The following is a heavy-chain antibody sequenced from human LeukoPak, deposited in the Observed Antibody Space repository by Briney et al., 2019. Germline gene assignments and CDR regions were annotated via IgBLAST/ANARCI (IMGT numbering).Heavy chain of an antibody. CDR3: AENPTTWELPVYFHY. CDR1: GFTFSNYA. J-gene: IGHJ4*02. V-gene: IGHV3-23*01. Sequence: HPGGSLRLSCAASGFTFSNYAMSWVRQAPGKGLEWVATISGSGGSTYHTDSVKGRFTISRDNSKNTLFLQMNSLRAEDTAIYYCAENPTTWELPVYFHYWGQGTLVTVSS. D-gene: IGHD1-26*01. CDR2: ISGSGGST.